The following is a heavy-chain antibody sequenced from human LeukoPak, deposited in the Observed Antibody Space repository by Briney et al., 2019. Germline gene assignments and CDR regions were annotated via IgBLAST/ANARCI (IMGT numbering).Heavy chain of an antibody. CDR3: AKGGSGDFYYYMDV. V-gene: IGHV3-23*01. J-gene: IGHJ6*03. CDR1: GFPFSSYA. Sequence: GSLRLSCAASGFPFSSYAMSWVRQAPGEGLEWVSAISGSGGSTYYADSVKGRFTISRDNSKNTLYLQMNSLGVDDTAVYYCAKGGSGDFYYYMDVWGTGTTVTISS. CDR2: ISGSGGST. D-gene: IGHD3-10*01.